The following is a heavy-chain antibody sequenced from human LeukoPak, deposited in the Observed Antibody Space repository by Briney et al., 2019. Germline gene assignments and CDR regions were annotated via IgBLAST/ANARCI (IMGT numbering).Heavy chain of an antibody. CDR3: ATVPYSSGAEAFDI. V-gene: IGHV1-24*01. CDR2: FDPEDGET. CDR1: GYTLTELS. Sequence: ASVKVSCKVSGYTLTELSMHWVRQAPGKGLEWMGGFDPEDGETIYAQKFQGRVTMTEDTSTDTAYMERSSLRSEDTAVYYCATVPYSSGAEAFDIWGQGTMVTVSS. J-gene: IGHJ3*02. D-gene: IGHD6-19*01.